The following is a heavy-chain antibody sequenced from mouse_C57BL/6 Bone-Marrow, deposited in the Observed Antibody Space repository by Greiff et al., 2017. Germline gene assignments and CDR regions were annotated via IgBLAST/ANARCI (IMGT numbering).Heavy chain of an antibody. Sequence: EVKLMESGGGLVKPGGSLKLSCAASGFTFSSYAMSWVRQTPEKRLEWVATISDGGSYTYYPDNVKGRFTISRDNAKNNLYLQMSHLKSEDTAMYYCARVIYYGNYGMFAYWGQGTLVTVSA. V-gene: IGHV5-4*03. CDR3: ARVIYYGNYGMFAY. D-gene: IGHD2-1*01. CDR1: GFTFSSYA. J-gene: IGHJ3*01. CDR2: ISDGGSYT.